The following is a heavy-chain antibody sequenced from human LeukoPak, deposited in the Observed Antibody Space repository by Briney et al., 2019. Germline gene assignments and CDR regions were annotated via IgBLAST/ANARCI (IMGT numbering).Heavy chain of an antibody. J-gene: IGHJ3*01. CDR3: ARAKRGHCSATSCYGDASDV. CDR1: GDSLSRTNYY. Sequence: SETLSLTCTVSGDSLSRTNYYWGWIPQPPGKGLEWIGSVFYSGHAYYNQSLRSRVIMSVDTSKKQFSLKLTSVTAADTAVYYCARAKRGHCSATSCYGDASDVWGQGTMVTVSS. V-gene: IGHV4-39*02. CDR2: VFYSGHA. D-gene: IGHD2-2*01.